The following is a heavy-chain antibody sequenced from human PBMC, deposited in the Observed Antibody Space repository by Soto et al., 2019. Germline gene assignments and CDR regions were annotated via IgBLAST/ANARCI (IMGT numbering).Heavy chain of an antibody. V-gene: IGHV1-18*01. CDR1: GYTFTSYG. D-gene: IGHD6-19*01. J-gene: IGHJ6*03. CDR2: ISAYNGNT. Sequence: ASVKVSCKASGYTFTSYGISWVRQAPGQGLEWMGWISAYNGNTNYAQKLQGRVTMTTDTSTSTAYMELRSLRSDDTAVYYCAREGGIAVAGTLTRYYHYMDVWGKGTTVTVSS. CDR3: AREGGIAVAGTLTRYYHYMDV.